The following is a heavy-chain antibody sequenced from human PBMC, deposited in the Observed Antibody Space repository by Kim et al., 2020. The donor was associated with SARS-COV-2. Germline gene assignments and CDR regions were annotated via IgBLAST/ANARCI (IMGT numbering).Heavy chain of an antibody. D-gene: IGHD1-26*01. CDR3: ASSIVGATL. V-gene: IGHV3-21*01. J-gene: IGHJ4*02. CDR2: SHI. Sequence: SHIYYTKSVKDRLTITKDNAKNSLYLQMNSLRAEDTAVYYCASSIVGATLWGQGTLVTVSS.